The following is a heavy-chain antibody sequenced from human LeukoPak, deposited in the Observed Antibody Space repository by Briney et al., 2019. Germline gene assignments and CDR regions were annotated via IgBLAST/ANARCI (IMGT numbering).Heavy chain of an antibody. CDR1: GFTVSSNY. Sequence: GGSLRLXCAASGFTVSSNYMSWVRQAPGKGLEWVSVIYSGGSTYYADSVKGRFTISRDNSKNTLYLQMNSLRAEDTAMYYCARDSPYDSSGYYDYWGQGTLVTVSS. CDR3: ARDSPYDSSGYYDY. V-gene: IGHV3-53*01. CDR2: IYSGGST. D-gene: IGHD3-22*01. J-gene: IGHJ4*02.